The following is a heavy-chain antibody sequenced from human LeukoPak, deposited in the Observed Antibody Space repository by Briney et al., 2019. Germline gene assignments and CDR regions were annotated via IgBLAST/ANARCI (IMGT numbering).Heavy chain of an antibody. J-gene: IGHJ4*02. Sequence: PSETLSLTCTVSGGSISSYYWSWIRQPPGKGLEWIGYIYYSGSTNYNPSLKSRVTISVDTSKNQFSLKLSSVTAADTAVYYCARAKYYYGSGSYGYFDHWGQGTLVTVSS. CDR3: ARAKYYYGSGSYGYFDH. CDR1: GGSISSYY. V-gene: IGHV4-59*01. D-gene: IGHD3-10*01. CDR2: IYYSGST.